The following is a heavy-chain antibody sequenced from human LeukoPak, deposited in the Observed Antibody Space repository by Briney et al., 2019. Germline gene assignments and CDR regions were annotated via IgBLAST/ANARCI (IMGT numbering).Heavy chain of an antibody. CDR3: ARASGSYDY. V-gene: IGHV3-7*01. Sequence: GGSLRLSCAASGFTFSSFWMTWVRQAPGKGLEWVANINQDGSEKYYVDSVKGRFTISRDNAKNSVYLQMNSLRAEDTAVYYWARASGSYDYWGQGTLVTVSS. CDR1: GFTFSSFW. J-gene: IGHJ4*02. CDR2: INQDGSEK. D-gene: IGHD1-26*01.